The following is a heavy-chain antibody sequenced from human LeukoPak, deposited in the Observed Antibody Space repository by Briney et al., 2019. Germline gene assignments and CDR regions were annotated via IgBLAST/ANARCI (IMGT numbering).Heavy chain of an antibody. CDR2: IYDTGST. CDR3: ARRLATTVTNAFDI. CDR1: GGAVSSYF. Sequence: SETLSLTCTVSGGAVSSYFWSWIRQPPGKGLEWIGYIYDTGSTNYNPSLKSRVTISVDTSKNQFSLKLSSVTAADTAVYYCARRLATTVTNAFDIWGQGTMVTVSS. D-gene: IGHD4-17*01. J-gene: IGHJ3*02. V-gene: IGHV4-59*08.